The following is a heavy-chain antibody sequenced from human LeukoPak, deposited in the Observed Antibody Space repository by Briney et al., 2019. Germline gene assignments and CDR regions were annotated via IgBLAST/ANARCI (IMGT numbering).Heavy chain of an antibody. V-gene: IGHV4-34*01. CDR3: ARAKAYNWFDP. CDR2: INHSGST. CDR1: GGAFSGYY. Sequence: SETLSLTCAVYGGAFSGYYWSWIRQPPGKGLEWIGEINHSGSTNYNPSLKSRVTISVDTSKNQFSLKLSSVTAPGTAVYYCARAKAYNWFDPWGQGTLVTVSS. J-gene: IGHJ5*02.